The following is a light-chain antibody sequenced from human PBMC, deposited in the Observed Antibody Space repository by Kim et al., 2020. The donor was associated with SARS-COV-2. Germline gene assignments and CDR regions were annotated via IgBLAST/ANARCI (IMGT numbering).Light chain of an antibody. CDR3: QQSYSAPFT. Sequence: DIQMTQSPSSLSASVGDRVTITCRASQSISNYLNWYQQKPGKAPSLLIFAASRLQRGVPSRFSGSGAGTDFTLTISSLQPEDFATDYCQQSYSAPFTFGGVTKVDIK. J-gene: IGKJ4*01. V-gene: IGKV1-39*01. CDR1: QSISNY. CDR2: AAS.